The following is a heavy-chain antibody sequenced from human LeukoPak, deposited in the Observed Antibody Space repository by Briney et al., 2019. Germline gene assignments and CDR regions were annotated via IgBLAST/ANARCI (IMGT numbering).Heavy chain of an antibody. D-gene: IGHD2-2*01. CDR3: ARDEGLGYCTSTNCLGAFDI. J-gene: IGHJ3*02. CDR1: GFSFSSYS. V-gene: IGHV3-48*01. CDR2: ISRSSSTI. Sequence: PGGSLRLSCAASGFSFSSYSMTWVRQAPGKGLEWVSYISRSSSTIYYTDSVKGRFTISRDNAKNSLYLQMNSLRAEDTAVYYCARDEGLGYCTSTNCLGAFDIWGQGTTVTVSS.